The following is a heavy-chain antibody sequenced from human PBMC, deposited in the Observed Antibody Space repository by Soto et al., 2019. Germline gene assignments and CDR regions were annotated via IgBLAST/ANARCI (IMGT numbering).Heavy chain of an antibody. CDR1: GYTFTGYY. Sequence: ASVKVSCKASGYTFTGYYMHWVRQAPGQGLEWMGWINPNSGGTNYAQKFQGWVTMTRDTSISTAYMELSRLRSDDTAVYYCARELVVPAANYYYYYGMDVWGQGTTVTVSS. CDR3: ARELVVPAANYYYYYGMDV. J-gene: IGHJ6*02. V-gene: IGHV1-2*04. CDR2: INPNSGGT. D-gene: IGHD2-2*01.